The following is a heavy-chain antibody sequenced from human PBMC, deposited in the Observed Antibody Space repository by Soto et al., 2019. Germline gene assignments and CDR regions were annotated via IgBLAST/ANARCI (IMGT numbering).Heavy chain of an antibody. CDR3: AKDRMKVGVAAPVDY. D-gene: IGHD2-15*01. CDR1: GFTFSSYG. Sequence: QVQLVESGGGVVQPGRSLRLSCAASGFTFSSYGMHWVRQAPGKGLEWVAVISYDGSNKYYADSVKGRFTISRDNSKNTLYLKMNSLRAEDTAVYYCAKDRMKVGVAAPVDYWGQGTLVTVSS. CDR2: ISYDGSNK. V-gene: IGHV3-30*18. J-gene: IGHJ4*02.